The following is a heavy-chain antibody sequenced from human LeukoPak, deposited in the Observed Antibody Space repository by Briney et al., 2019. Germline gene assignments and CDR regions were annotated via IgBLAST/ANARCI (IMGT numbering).Heavy chain of an antibody. D-gene: IGHD5-24*01. V-gene: IGHV4-59*01. CDR3: ARARRDGYNKPPDY. CDR2: IYYSGST. Sequence: PSETLSLTCTVSGGSISSYYWSWIRQPPGKGLEWIGYIYYSGSTNYNPSLKTRFTISVDPSKNQSSLKLSSVTAADTAVYYCARARRDGYNKPPDYWGQGTLVTVSS. CDR1: GGSISSYY. J-gene: IGHJ4*02.